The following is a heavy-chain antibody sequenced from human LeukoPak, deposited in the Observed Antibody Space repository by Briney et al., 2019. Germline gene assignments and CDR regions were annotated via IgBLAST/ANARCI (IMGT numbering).Heavy chain of an antibody. CDR1: GFTFSSYW. Sequence: PGGSLRLSCAASGFTFSSYWMHWVRQAPGKGLVWVSRISSDGSSTSYADSVKGRFTISRDNAKNTLYLQMNSLRADDTAVYYCARAVRYGYGAGLGYWGQGTLVTVSS. D-gene: IGHD3-16*01. CDR3: ARAVRYGYGAGLGY. J-gene: IGHJ4*02. CDR2: ISSDGSST. V-gene: IGHV3-74*01.